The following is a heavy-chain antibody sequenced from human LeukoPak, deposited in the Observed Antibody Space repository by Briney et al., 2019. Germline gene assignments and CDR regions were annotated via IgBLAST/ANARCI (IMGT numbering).Heavy chain of an antibody. V-gene: IGHV3-23*01. J-gene: IGHJ4*02. CDR1: GFTFSSYG. D-gene: IGHD3-10*01. Sequence: PGGSLRLSCAASGFTFSSYGMSWVRQAPGKGLEWVSAISGSGGSTYYADSVKGRFTISRDNSKKTLYLKMSRLRAEDTAGYYCAKAKIGYGSGSYSFNYWGQGTLVTVSS. CDR2: ISGSGGST. CDR3: AKAKIGYGSGSYSFNY.